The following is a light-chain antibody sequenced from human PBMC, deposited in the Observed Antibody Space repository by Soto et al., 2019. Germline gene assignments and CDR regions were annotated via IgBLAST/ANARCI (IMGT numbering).Light chain of an antibody. CDR2: DAS. J-gene: IGKJ1*01. Sequence: EIVLTQSPATLSLSPGERATLSCRASQSVYTYLAWYQQKPGQAPRLLIYDASKRATGIPARFSGSGSGTDFTLTISSLEPEDFAAYYCKQRTNWPPTWTFGQGTKVEIK. V-gene: IGKV3-11*01. CDR1: QSVYTY. CDR3: KQRTNWPPTWT.